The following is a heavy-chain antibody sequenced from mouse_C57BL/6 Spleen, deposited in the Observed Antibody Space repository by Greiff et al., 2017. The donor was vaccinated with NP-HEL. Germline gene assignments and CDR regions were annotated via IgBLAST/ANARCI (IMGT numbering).Heavy chain of an antibody. CDR2: IYPGDGDT. J-gene: IGHJ3*01. CDR1: GYAFSSSW. CDR3: ASGYYYGGFAY. Sequence: VQLQQSGPELVKPGASVKISCKASGYAFSSSWMNWVKQRPGKGLEWIGRIYPGDGDTNYNGKFKGKATLTADKSSSTAYMQLSSLTSEDSAVYFCASGYYYGGFAYWGQGTLVTVSA. V-gene: IGHV1-82*01. D-gene: IGHD1-1*01.